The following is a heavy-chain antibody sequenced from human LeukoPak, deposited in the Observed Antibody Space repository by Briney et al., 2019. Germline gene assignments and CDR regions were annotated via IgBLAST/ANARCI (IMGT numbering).Heavy chain of an antibody. D-gene: IGHD2-2*01. V-gene: IGHV1-24*01. J-gene: IGHJ4*02. Sequence: ASVKVSCKVSGYTLTELSMHWVRQAPGKGLEWMGGFDPEDGETIYAQKFQGRVTMTEDTSTDTAYMELSSLRSEDTAVYYCATAPGYCSSTSCYFYWGQGTLVTVSS. CDR2: FDPEDGET. CDR1: GYTLTELS. CDR3: ATAPGYCSSTSCYFY.